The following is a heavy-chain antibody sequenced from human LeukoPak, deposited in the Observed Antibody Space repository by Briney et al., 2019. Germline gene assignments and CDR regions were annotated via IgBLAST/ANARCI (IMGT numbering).Heavy chain of an antibody. CDR1: GGSISSSSYY. Sequence: SETLSLTCTVSGGSISSSSYYWGWIRQPPGKGLEWNGSIYYSGSTYYNPSLKSRVTISVDTSKNQFSLKLSSVTAADTAVYYCARPFTPVAVAGAFDIWGQGTMVTVSS. D-gene: IGHD6-19*01. J-gene: IGHJ3*02. V-gene: IGHV4-39*01. CDR3: ARPFTPVAVAGAFDI. CDR2: IYYSGST.